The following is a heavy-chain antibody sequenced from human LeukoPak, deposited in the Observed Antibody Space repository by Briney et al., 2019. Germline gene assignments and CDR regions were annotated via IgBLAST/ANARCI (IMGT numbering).Heavy chain of an antibody. CDR3: ARGLVGLTPHAGVFQI. CDR2: IYSNGNT. J-gene: IGHJ3*02. D-gene: IGHD1-26*01. V-gene: IGHV4-59*01. Sequence: SETLSHTCIVSGGSFSSSYWSWIRQPPGKGLEWIAYIYSNGNTNSNPSLKSRVTIAVDTSQSQFSLKLSSVTAADTAVYYCARGLVGLTPHAGVFQIWGQGTKVTVSS. CDR1: GGSFSSSY.